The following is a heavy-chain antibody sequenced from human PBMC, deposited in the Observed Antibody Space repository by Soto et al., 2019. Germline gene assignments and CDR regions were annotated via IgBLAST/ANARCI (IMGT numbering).Heavy chain of an antibody. Sequence: QVQLVESGGGVVQPGRSLRLSCAASGFTFSSYGMHWVRQAPGKGLEWVAVIWYDGSNKYYADSVKGRFTISRDNSKNTLNLQMNSLRAEDTAVYYCARDDQPLGSYYAFDIWGQGTMVTVSS. CDR1: GFTFSSYG. CDR2: IWYDGSNK. D-gene: IGHD1-26*01. CDR3: ARDDQPLGSYYAFDI. V-gene: IGHV3-33*01. J-gene: IGHJ3*02.